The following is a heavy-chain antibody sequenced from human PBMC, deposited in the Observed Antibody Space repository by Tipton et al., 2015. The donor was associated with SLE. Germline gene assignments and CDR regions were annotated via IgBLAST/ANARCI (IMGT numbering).Heavy chain of an antibody. D-gene: IGHD6-19*01. Sequence: SLRLSCAASGFTFDDYATHWVRQAPGKGLEWVSGFSWNSGSLGYADSVKGRFTISRDNAKNSLYLQKNSLRAEDTALYYCAKDQDSGSFIDYWGQGTLVTVSA. J-gene: IGHJ4*02. CDR1: GFTFDDYA. CDR2: FSWNSGSL. V-gene: IGHV3-9*01. CDR3: AKDQDSGSFIDY.